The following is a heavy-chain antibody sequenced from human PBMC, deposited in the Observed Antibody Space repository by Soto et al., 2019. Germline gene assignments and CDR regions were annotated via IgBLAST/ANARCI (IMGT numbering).Heavy chain of an antibody. V-gene: IGHV5-51*01. CDR2: THPGESET. J-gene: IGHJ6*02. CDR3: ARHENYYYAYYGMGV. Sequence: GESLKISCKASGYSFTTFWIAWVRQMPGKGLEWMGITHPGESETRYSPSFQGQVTISADRSTSTAYLQWGSLKASDTAIYYCARHENYYYAYYGMGVWDQGTTVTVSS. CDR1: GYSFTTFW.